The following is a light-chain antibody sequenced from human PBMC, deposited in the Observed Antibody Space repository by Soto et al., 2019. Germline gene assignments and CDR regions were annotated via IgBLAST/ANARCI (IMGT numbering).Light chain of an antibody. Sequence: IQMTQSPSTLSGSVGDRVTITCRASQTISSWLAWYQQKPGKVPNLLIYKASSLESGVPPRFSGSGSGTDFTLTISCLQSEDFATYYCQQYYSFPRTFGQGTKVDI. J-gene: IGKJ1*01. V-gene: IGKV1-5*03. CDR2: KAS. CDR1: QTISSW. CDR3: QQYYSFPRT.